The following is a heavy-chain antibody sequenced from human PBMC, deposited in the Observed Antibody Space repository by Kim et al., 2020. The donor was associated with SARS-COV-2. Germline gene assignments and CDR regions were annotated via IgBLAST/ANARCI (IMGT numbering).Heavy chain of an antibody. CDR1: GGSISSYY. CDR2: IYYSGST. D-gene: IGHD5-18*01. Sequence: SETLSLTCTVSGGSISSYYWSWIRQPPGKGLEWNGYIYYSGSTNYNPSLKSQVTIAVDTAKNQVSLKLSSVTAADTAVYYCARGYSYGYSYYYYGMDVWGQGTTVTVSS. J-gene: IGHJ6*02. V-gene: IGHV4-59*01. CDR3: ARGYSYGYSYYYYGMDV.